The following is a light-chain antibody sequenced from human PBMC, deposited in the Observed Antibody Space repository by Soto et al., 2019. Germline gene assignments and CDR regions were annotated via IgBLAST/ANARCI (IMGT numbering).Light chain of an antibody. V-gene: IGKV4-1*01. Sequence: DIVMTQSPDSLAVSLGERATINCKSSQSVLYSSSNKNYLAWYQQKPEQPPKLLIYWASTRESGVSDRFSGSGSGTDFTLTISSLQAEDVAVYYCQQYCSSPWTFGQGTKVEIK. CDR1: QSVLYSSSNKNY. J-gene: IGKJ1*01. CDR3: QQYCSSPWT. CDR2: WAS.